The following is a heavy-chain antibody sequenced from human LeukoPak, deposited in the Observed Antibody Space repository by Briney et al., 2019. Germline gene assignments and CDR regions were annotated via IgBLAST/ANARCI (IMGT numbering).Heavy chain of an antibody. CDR2: ISASGGST. CDR3: ARYYYASGRIDY. V-gene: IGHV3-23*01. J-gene: IGHJ4*02. CDR1: GFTFSTYA. Sequence: GGSLRLSCTASGFTFSTYAVTWVRQPPGKGLEWVSSISASGGSTYYTDSVKGRFTISRDNSKNTLYLQMNSLGAEDTALYYCARYYYASGRIDYWGQGTLVTVSS. D-gene: IGHD3-10*01.